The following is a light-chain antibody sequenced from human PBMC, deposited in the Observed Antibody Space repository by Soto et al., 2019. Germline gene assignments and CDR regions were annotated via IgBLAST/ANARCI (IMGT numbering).Light chain of an antibody. CDR2: GAS. J-gene: IGKJ4*01. V-gene: IGKV3-20*01. CDR3: QQYDRSPLT. CDR1: QSVSRSY. Sequence: EIVLTQSPGTLSLSPGERATLSCRASQSVSRSYLAWYQQKPGQGPRLLIYGASTRAYGIPDRFSGSESGTDFTLTISGLEPEVFAVYYCQQYDRSPLTFGGGTKVEI.